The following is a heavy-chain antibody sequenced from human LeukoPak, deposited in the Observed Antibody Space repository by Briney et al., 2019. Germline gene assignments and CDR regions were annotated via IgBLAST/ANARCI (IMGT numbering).Heavy chain of an antibody. CDR3: ARVTCSGGSCYVGLGIDH. V-gene: IGHV3-33*01. CDR1: GFTFSHYG. J-gene: IGHJ4*02. D-gene: IGHD2-15*01. CDR2: IWYDGSKE. Sequence: GGSLRLSCAASGFTFSHYGMHWVRQAPGKGLEWEAIIWYDGSKEYYEDSVKGRFTISRDNSKNTLYLQMNSLRAEDTAVYYCARVTCSGGSCYVGLGIDHWGQGTLVTVSS.